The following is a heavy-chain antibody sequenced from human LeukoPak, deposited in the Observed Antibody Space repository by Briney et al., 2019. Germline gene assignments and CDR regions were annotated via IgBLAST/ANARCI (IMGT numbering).Heavy chain of an antibody. CDR3: ASRIAAAGTDVDY. Sequence: GGSLRLSCAASGFTFSSYTMNWVRQAPGKGLEWVSSISRRSTYIYYADSVKGRFTISRDNAKNSLYLQMNSLRAEDTAVYYCASRIAAAGTDVDYWGQGTLVTVSS. V-gene: IGHV3-21*01. J-gene: IGHJ4*02. CDR1: GFTFSSYT. CDR2: ISRRSTYI. D-gene: IGHD6-13*01.